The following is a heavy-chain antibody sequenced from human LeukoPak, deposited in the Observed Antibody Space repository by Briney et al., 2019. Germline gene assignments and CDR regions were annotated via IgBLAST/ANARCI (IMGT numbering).Heavy chain of an antibody. D-gene: IGHD3-3*01. Sequence: ASVKVSCKASGYTFTSFDFNWVRQATGQGLEWMGWMKSNNGHTGYAQKFQGRVTMTRDTSISTAYMELSSLTFEDTAVYYCATENRRITIFGVVIGGNWFDPWGQGTLVTVSS. CDR1: GYTFTSFD. CDR3: ATENRRITIFGVVIGGNWFDP. J-gene: IGHJ5*02. CDR2: MKSNNGHT. V-gene: IGHV1-8*01.